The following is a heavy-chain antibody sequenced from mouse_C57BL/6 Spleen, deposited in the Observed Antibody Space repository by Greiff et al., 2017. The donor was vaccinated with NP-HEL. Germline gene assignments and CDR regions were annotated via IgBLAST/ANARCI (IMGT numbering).Heavy chain of an antibody. CDR3: ARGGLRRRDFDY. J-gene: IGHJ2*01. V-gene: IGHV1-52*01. CDR2: IDPSDSET. CDR1: GYTFTSYW. D-gene: IGHD2-2*01. Sequence: QVQLQQPGAELVRPGSSVKLSCKASGYTFTSYWMHWVKQRPIQGLEWIGNIDPSDSETHYNQKFKDKATLTVDKSYSTAYMQLSSLTSEDSAVYYCARGGLRRRDFDYWGQGTTLTVSS.